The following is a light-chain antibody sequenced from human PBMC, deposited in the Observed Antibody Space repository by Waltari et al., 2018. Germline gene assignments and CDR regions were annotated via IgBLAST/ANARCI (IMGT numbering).Light chain of an antibody. Sequence: QSVLTQPPSASGTPGQRVTIACSGNSATSGENSVSCYPQLPGTPPKLLIYRCKQRPSGVPDRFSGSKSGTSASLAISGLRSEDEADYHCAAWEDSLSGWVFGGGTKLTVL. CDR1: SATSGENS. J-gene: IGLJ3*02. CDR2: RCK. CDR3: AAWEDSLSGWV. V-gene: IGLV1-47*01.